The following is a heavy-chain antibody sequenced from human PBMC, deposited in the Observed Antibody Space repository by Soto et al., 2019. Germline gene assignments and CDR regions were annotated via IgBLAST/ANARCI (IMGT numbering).Heavy chain of an antibody. J-gene: IGHJ5*02. V-gene: IGHV2-5*02. CDR2: LYWDDDK. CDR1: GFSLSTSGVG. D-gene: IGHD3-16*01. CDR3: AHRLWAYGWFDP. Sequence: QITLKESGPTLVKPTQTLTLTCTFSGFSLSTSGVGVGWIRQPPGKAVEWLALLYWDDDKRYSPSLKSRLTITKDTSKTHVVLTMTNMDPVDTATYYCAHRLWAYGWFDPWGQGPLVTVSS.